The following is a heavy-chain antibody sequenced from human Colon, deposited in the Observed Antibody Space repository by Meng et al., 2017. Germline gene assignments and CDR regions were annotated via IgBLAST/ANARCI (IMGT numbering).Heavy chain of an antibody. D-gene: IGHD3-22*01. CDR3: ASSDYYRSDY. CDR1: GGSFSGYY. V-gene: IGHV4-34*01. CDR2: TSHSGST. J-gene: IGHJ4*02. Sequence: QVQLKQVGAGLLKPSETLSLTCAVYGGSFSGYYWSWIRQPPGKGLEWIGETSHSGSTNYSPSLKSRVTISLDKSKNQLSLKLNSVTAADTAVYYCASSDYYRSDYWGQGTLVTVSS.